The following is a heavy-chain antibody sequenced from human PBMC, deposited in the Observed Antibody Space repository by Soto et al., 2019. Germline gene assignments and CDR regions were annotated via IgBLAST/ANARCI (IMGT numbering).Heavy chain of an antibody. Sequence: EVQLLESGGGLVQPGGSLRLSCTISGFTFSSYAMSWVRQAPGKGLECVSSITGSGDSTYYADSVKGRFSISRDKSKNTLYLQMNSLRAEDTAVYYCAKDLKFSGWLSAQTFDYWGQGTQVTVSS. CDR3: AKDLKFSGWLSAQTFDY. CDR2: ITGSGDST. CDR1: GFTFSSYA. V-gene: IGHV3-23*01. D-gene: IGHD6-19*01. J-gene: IGHJ4*02.